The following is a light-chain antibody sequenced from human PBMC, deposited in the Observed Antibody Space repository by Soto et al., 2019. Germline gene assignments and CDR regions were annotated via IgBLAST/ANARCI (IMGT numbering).Light chain of an antibody. V-gene: IGKV1-27*01. J-gene: IGKJ3*01. CDR2: SAS. Sequence: GDRVTITCRPSRGIGNALAWYQQKPGTVPKLLIHSASTLQSGVPSRFSGSGSGTDFTLTISSLQPEDFATYYCQQVDSYPRTFGPGTTVEI. CDR1: RGIGNA. CDR3: QQVDSYPRT.